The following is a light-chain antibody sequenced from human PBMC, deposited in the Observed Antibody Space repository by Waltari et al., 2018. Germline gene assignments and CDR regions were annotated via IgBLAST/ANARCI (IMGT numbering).Light chain of an antibody. CDR1: RRDIGSFHF. J-gene: IGLJ1*01. CDR3: SSYGSNNAYV. CDR2: DVN. V-gene: IGLV2-14*03. Sequence: QSALTQPASVSGSPGQSITISCPVPRRDIGSFHFVSWYQQNPGKPPKVIIYDVNNRPSGVSNRFSGSKSGNTASLTISGLQVGDEADYYCSSYGSNNAYVFGKATKVTVL.